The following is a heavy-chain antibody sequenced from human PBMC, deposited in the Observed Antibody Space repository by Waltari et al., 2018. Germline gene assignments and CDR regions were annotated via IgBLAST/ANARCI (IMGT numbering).Heavy chain of an antibody. J-gene: IGHJ4*02. CDR3: AKNPGGVVIPPLDY. D-gene: IGHD3-22*01. CDR2: MSGSGGST. CDR1: GFTFRSYA. V-gene: IGHV3-23*04. Sequence: EVQLVESGGGLVQPGGSLRLSCAAYGFTFRSYAMRWVRQAPGKGLEWVSAMSGSGGSTYYADSVKGRFTISRDNSKNTLYLQMNSLRAEDTAVYYCAKNPGGVVIPPLDYWGQGTLVTVSS.